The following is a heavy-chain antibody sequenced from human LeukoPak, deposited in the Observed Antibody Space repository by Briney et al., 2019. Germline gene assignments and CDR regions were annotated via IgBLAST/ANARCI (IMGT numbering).Heavy chain of an antibody. CDR1: GYSFILYG. CDR2: MNPNSGNT. CDR3: VTGSTGIYYVFDY. V-gene: IGHV1-8*03. J-gene: IGHJ4*02. D-gene: IGHD2-15*01. Sequence: ASVKVSCKTSGYSFILYGISWVRQAPGQGLEWMGWMNPNSGNTGYAQKFQGRVTITRNTAISTAYMELTSLRSEDTAVYYCVTGSTGIYYVFDYWGQGTLVTVSS.